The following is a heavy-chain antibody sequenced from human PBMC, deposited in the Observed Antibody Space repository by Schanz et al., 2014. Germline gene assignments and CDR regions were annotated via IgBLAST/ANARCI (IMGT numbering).Heavy chain of an antibody. CDR3: YGMDV. CDR1: GGSFTGYY. V-gene: IGHV4-34*03. CDR2: NNHSGST. J-gene: IGHJ6*02. Sequence: QVQLQQWGAGLLKPSETLSLTCAVYGGSFTGYYWSWIRQPPGKGLEWIGENNHSGSTKYSPSLKSRVTISIDTSKNQFSLRLTSVTAADTAVYYCYGMDVWGQGTTVTVSS.